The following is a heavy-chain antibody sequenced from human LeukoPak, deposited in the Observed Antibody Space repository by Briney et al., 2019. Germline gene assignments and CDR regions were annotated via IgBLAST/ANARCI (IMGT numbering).Heavy chain of an antibody. V-gene: IGHV4-39*01. CDR1: GGSISSSSYY. CDR2: IYYTGST. CDR3: ARHVPDHDYWGRFSTRGAGSRYYFDY. Sequence: KSSETLSLTCTVSGGSISSSSYYWVWIRQPPGKVLEWIGSIYYTGSTYYNPALKSRVTISVDTSKNQFSLNLSFVTAADAAVYYCARHVPDHDYWGRFSTRGAGSRYYFDYWGQGTLVTVSS. D-gene: IGHD3-3*01. J-gene: IGHJ4*02.